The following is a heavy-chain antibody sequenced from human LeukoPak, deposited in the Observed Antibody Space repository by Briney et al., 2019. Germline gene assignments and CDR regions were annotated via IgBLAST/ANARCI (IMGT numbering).Heavy chain of an antibody. CDR1: GFTFRDYG. CDR2: IRSKTFGGTT. J-gene: IGHJ6*03. V-gene: IGHV3-49*04. CDR3: TRVCTTTSCSRNMYYYYMDV. Sequence: GGSLRLSCTASGFTFRDYGMSWVRQTPGKGLEWISFIRSKTFGGTTEYAASVKGRFTISRDDSKSIAYLEMDSLKTEDTGVYYCTRVCTTTSCSRNMYYYYMDVWGKGTTVSVSS. D-gene: IGHD2-2*01.